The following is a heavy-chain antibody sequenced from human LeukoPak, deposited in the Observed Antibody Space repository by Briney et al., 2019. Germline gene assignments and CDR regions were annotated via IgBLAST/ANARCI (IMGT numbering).Heavy chain of an antibody. CDR2: INPNSGGT. CDR1: GYTFTGYY. Sequence: ASVKVSCKASGYTFTGYYTHWVRQAPGQGLEWMGWINPNSGGTNYAQKFQGRVTMTRDTSISTAYMELSRLRSDDTAVYYCARDTYDFWSGYYTDWGAFDIWGQGTMVTVSS. J-gene: IGHJ3*02. D-gene: IGHD3-3*01. V-gene: IGHV1-2*02. CDR3: ARDTYDFWSGYYTDWGAFDI.